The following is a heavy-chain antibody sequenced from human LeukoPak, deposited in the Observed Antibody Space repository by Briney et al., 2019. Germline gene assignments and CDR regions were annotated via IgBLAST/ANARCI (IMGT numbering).Heavy chain of an antibody. CDR2: IVPIIGTA. Sequence: SVKASCKASGGTFHSYIVTWVRQAPGQGLEWMGGIVPIIGTANYAQKFQGRVTITADDSTSTAYYCARDQRPSCLGGICYSGDYWGQGTLVT. CDR3: SGDY. CDR1: GGTFHSYI. D-gene: IGHD2-15*01. V-gene: IGHV1-69*01. J-gene: IGHJ4*02.